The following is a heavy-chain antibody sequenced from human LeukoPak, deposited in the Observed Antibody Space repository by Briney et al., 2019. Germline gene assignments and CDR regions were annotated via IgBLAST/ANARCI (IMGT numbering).Heavy chain of an antibody. D-gene: IGHD6-13*01. CDR2: INPSGGGT. CDR3: ARGGIAAAGTDNDY. V-gene: IGHV1-46*01. CDR1: GYTFTSYY. J-gene: IGHJ4*02. Sequence: ASVKVSCKASGYTFTSYYMHWVRQAPGQGLEWMGIINPSGGGTSYAQKFQGRVTMTTDTSTSTAYMELRSLRSDDTAVYYCARGGIAAAGTDNDYWGQGTLVTVSS.